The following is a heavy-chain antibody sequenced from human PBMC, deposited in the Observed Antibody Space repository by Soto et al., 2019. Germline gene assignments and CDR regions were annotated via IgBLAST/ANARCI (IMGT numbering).Heavy chain of an antibody. V-gene: IGHV3-23*01. J-gene: IGHJ4*02. D-gene: IGHD3-10*01. CDR2: LTGSSSNT. CDR1: GFSFRNYA. Sequence: GGSLRLSCAASGFSFRNYAMSWVRQAPGKGLEWISTLTGSSSNTYYADSVKGRFAISRDNSRNTLYLQMHSLTAEDTAVYYCANGRATYGLLAHDYWGQGTLVTVSS. CDR3: ANGRATYGLLAHDY.